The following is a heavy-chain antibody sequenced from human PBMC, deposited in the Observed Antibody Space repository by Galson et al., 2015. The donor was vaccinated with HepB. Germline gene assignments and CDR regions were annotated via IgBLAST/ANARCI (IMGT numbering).Heavy chain of an antibody. CDR2: IKRDGTEK. J-gene: IGHJ2*01. CDR3: ARDFRYCTSTNCPAFYFFDR. V-gene: IGHV3-7*01. Sequence: SLRLSCAASGFTFRNYWMNWVRQALGKGLEWVANIKRDGTEKFYVDSVKGRFTISRDNAKNSLYLQMNSLRAEDTAVYSCARDFRYCTSTNCPAFYFFDRWGRGTLVTVSS. CDR1: GFTFRNYW. D-gene: IGHD2-2*01.